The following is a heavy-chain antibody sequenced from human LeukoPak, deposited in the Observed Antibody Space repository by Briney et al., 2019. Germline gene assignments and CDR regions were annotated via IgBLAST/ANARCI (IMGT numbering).Heavy chain of an antibody. V-gene: IGHV1-2*02. CDR3: APRRPGRGVAFDI. CDR1: GYRFTGHY. J-gene: IGHJ3*02. CDR2: INPNSGGT. Sequence: ASVKVSCKASGYRFTGHYMHWVRQAPGQGLEWMGWINPNSGGTNYAQKFQGRVTMTRDTSISTAYMELSRLRSDDTAVYYCAPRRPGRGVAFDIWGQGTMVTVSS. D-gene: IGHD3-10*01.